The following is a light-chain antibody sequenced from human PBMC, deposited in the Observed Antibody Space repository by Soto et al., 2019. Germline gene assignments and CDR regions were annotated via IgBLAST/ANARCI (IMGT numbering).Light chain of an antibody. V-gene: IGLV8-61*01. Sequence: QTVVTQEPSFSVSPGGTVILTCGLTSGSVSTSYYPIWYQQSPGLAPRTLIYNTTTRSSGVPDRFSGSILGNKAALTITGAQSDDEYDYLCALYVGSGTVVFGGGTKVTVL. J-gene: IGLJ2*01. CDR3: ALYVGSGTVV. CDR1: SGSVSTSYY. CDR2: NTT.